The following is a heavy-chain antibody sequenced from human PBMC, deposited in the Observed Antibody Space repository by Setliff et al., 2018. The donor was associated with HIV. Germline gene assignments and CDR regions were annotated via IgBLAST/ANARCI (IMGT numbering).Heavy chain of an antibody. CDR1: GGSFNDYY. J-gene: IGHJ4*02. D-gene: IGHD3-10*01. CDR3: ARGLNYYGSGSYLPLGY. CDR2: IDHSGNI. Sequence: PSETLSLTCAVYGGSFNDYYWTWIRQPPGKGLEWIGEIDHSGNIKYHASLKSRVTISKDTSKNQISLKLRSVTAADTAVYYCARGLNYYGSGSYLPLGYWGQGTLGTVSS. V-gene: IGHV4-34*01.